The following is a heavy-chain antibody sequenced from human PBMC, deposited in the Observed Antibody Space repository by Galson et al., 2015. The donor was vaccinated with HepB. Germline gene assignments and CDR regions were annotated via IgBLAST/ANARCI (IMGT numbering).Heavy chain of an antibody. CDR2: ISGSGGST. D-gene: IGHD1-26*01. Sequence: SLRLSCAASGFTFSRYGMHWVRQAPGKGLEWVSAISGSGGSTYYAESVKGRFTISRDNSKNTLYLQMNSLRAEDTAIYYCAKREAGHYFAYWGQGTLVTVSS. J-gene: IGHJ4*02. CDR1: GFTFSRYG. V-gene: IGHV3-23*01. CDR3: AKREAGHYFAY.